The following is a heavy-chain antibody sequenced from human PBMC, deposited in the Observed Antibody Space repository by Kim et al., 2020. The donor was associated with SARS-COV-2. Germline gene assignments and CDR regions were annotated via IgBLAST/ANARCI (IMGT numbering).Heavy chain of an antibody. CDR3: ARGGGYLADY. CDR2: IYYSGST. D-gene: IGHD5-12*01. Sequence: SETLSLTCTVSGGSISSSSYYWGWIRQPPGKGLEWIGSIYYSGSTYYNPSLKSRVTISVDTSKNQFSLKLSSVTTADTAVYYCARGGGYLADYWGQGTLV. CDR1: GGSISSSSYY. J-gene: IGHJ4*02. V-gene: IGHV4-39*07.